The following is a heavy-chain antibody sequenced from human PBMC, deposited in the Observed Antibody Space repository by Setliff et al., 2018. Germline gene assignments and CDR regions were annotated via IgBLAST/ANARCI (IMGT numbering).Heavy chain of an antibody. D-gene: IGHD2-2*01. CDR2: IFYSGST. CDR3: ASGCSSTSC. CDR1: GGSIGSHS. Sequence: SETLSLTCTVSGGSIGSHSWGWIRQPPGKGLEWIGNIFYSGSTKYNPSLKSRVTMSIDTSKNQFSLKLSSVTAADTAVYYCASGCSSTSCWGQGTLVTVSS. V-gene: IGHV4-59*11. J-gene: IGHJ4*02.